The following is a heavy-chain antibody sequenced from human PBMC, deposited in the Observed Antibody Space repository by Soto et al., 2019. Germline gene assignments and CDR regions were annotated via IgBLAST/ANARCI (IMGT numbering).Heavy chain of an antibody. V-gene: IGHV3-23*01. CDR2: ISGSGGST. J-gene: IGHJ4*02. Sequence: GGSLRLSCAASGFTFSSYAMSWVRQAPGKGLEWVSAISGSGGSTYYADSVRGRFTISRDNSKNTLYLQMNNLRAEDTAVYYCAKDPLQTYYGSGGVIQFDYWGQGTLVTVSS. CDR1: GFTFSSYA. D-gene: IGHD3-10*01. CDR3: AKDPLQTYYGSGGVIQFDY.